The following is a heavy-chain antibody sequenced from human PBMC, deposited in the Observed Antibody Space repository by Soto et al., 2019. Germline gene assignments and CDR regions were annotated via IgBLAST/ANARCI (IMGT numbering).Heavy chain of an antibody. V-gene: IGHV1-2*04. J-gene: IGHJ6*03. CDR3: ARDKKVRGVSSYYYYYMGV. CDR2: INPNSGGT. Sequence: GASVKVSCKASGYTFTGYYMHWVRQAPGQGLEWMGWINPNSGGTNYAQKFQGWITMTRDTSISTAYMELSRLRSDDTAVYYCARDKKVRGVSSYYYYYMGVWGKGTTVTVSS. CDR1: GYTFTGYY. D-gene: IGHD3-10*01.